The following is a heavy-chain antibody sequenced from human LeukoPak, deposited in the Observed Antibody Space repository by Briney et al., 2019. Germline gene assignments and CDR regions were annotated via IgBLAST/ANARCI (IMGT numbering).Heavy chain of an antibody. J-gene: IGHJ3*02. D-gene: IGHD3-9*01. CDR1: GFTFSSYG. Sequence: GRSLRLSCAAPGFTFSSYGRHWVRQASGKGLESGALISYEGSNKYYADSVKGRFTISRDNSNNTLYLQMSSLRAADTAVYFCATGGASIFLDAFDMWGQGTMVTVSS. V-gene: IGHV3-30*03. CDR2: ISYEGSNK. CDR3: ATGGASIFLDAFDM.